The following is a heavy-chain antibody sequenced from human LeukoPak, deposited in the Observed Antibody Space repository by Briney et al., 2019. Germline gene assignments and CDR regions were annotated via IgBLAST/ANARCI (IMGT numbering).Heavy chain of an antibody. J-gene: IGHJ4*01. V-gene: IGHV3-74*01. Sequence: GESLRLSCAASGFTFSGYWMHWIRQAPGKGLVWVSHIYSNGSSTNYADSVKRRFTISRDNAKHTLYLQMNSLRAEDTAVYYCARALRLAVNLDYWGQGTLVTVSS. CDR3: ARALRLAVNLDY. CDR2: IYSNGSST. CDR1: GFTFSGYW. D-gene: IGHD6-19*01.